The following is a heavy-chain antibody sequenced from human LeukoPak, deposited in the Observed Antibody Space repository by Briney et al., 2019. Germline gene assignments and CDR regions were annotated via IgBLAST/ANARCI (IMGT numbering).Heavy chain of an antibody. CDR1: GFSFSSYS. CDR2: ISYDGSTK. V-gene: IGHV3-30*03. Sequence: GGSLRLSCGASGFSFSSYSMHWVRQAPGKGLEWVAVISYDGSTKYYADSVKGRFTISRDNSKNTVYLQMNSLRAEDTAVYYCARGPLGSYWGQGTLVTVSS. D-gene: IGHD1-26*01. J-gene: IGHJ4*02. CDR3: ARGPLGSY.